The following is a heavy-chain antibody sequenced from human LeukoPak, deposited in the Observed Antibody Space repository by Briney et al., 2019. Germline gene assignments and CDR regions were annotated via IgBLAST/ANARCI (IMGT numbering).Heavy chain of an antibody. Sequence: GGSLRLSCAASGFTFNNYAMTWVRQAPGKGLEWVSGISGSGDSTYYADSVKGRFTISRENSKNTLYLQMNSLRSEDTALYYCVKNWGAAADWYFDLWGRGTLVTVSS. CDR3: VKNWGAAADWYFDL. CDR2: ISGSGDST. V-gene: IGHV3-23*01. J-gene: IGHJ2*01. CDR1: GFTFNNYA. D-gene: IGHD6-13*01.